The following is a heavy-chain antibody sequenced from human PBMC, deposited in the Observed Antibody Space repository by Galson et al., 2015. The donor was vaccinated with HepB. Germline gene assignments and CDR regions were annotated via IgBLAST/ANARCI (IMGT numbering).Heavy chain of an antibody. Sequence: SVKVSCKVSGYTLTELSMHWVRQAPGKGLEWMGGFDPEDGETIYAQKFQGRVTMTEDTSTDTAYMELSSLRSEDTAVYYCATVVSLPPNYGMDVWGQGTTVTVSS. CDR1: GYTLTELS. D-gene: IGHD3-22*01. V-gene: IGHV1-24*01. J-gene: IGHJ6*02. CDR2: FDPEDGET. CDR3: ATVVSLPPNYGMDV.